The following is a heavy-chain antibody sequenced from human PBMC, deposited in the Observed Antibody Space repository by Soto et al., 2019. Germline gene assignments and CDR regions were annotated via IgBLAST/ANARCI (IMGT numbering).Heavy chain of an antibody. CDR1: GFTFSSYG. V-gene: IGHV3-33*01. D-gene: IGHD3-22*01. Sequence: GGSLRLSCAASGFTFSSYGMHWVRQAPGKGLEWVAVIWYDGRNTYYADSVKGRFTISRDNSKNTLYLQMNSLRAEDTAVYYCARSAYYYDRSGYYILFWGPGTLLAVFS. CDR3: ARSAYYYDRSGYYILF. CDR2: IWYDGRNT. J-gene: IGHJ4*02.